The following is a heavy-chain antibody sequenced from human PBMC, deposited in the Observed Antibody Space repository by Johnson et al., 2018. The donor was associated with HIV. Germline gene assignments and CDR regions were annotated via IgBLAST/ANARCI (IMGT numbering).Heavy chain of an antibody. CDR1: GFTFSSYA. V-gene: IGHV3-30*04. D-gene: IGHD3-16*01. Sequence: QVQLVESGGGVAQPGRSLRLSCAASGFTFSSYAMHWVRQAPGKGLEWVAVISYDGSNKYYADSVKGRFTISRDSSKNTLYLQMNSLRIEDTAVYYCARGSRYTYDNDDVYLLHAFDIWGQGTMVTVSS. CDR3: ARGSRYTYDNDDVYLLHAFDI. J-gene: IGHJ3*02. CDR2: ISYDGSNK.